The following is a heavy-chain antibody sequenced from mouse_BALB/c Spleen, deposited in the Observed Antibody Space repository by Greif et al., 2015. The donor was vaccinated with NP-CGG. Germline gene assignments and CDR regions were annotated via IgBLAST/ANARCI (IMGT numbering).Heavy chain of an antibody. CDR1: GYSITSGYS. Sequence: VQLQQSGPDLVKPSQSLSLTCTVTGYSITSGYSWHWIRQSPGNKLEWMGYIHYSGSTNYNPSLKSRISITRDTSKNQFFLQLNSVTTEDTATYYCAIFTTGGVFDSWGQGTTLTVSS. D-gene: IGHD1-1*01. CDR3: AIFTTGGVFDS. CDR2: IHYSGST. J-gene: IGHJ2*01. V-gene: IGHV3-1*02.